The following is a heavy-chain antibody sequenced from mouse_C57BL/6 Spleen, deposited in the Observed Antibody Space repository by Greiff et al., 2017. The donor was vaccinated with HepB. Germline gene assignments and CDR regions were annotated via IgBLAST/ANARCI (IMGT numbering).Heavy chain of an antibody. CDR2: IYPGDGDT. J-gene: IGHJ2*01. D-gene: IGHD2-1*01. V-gene: IGHV1-82*01. CDR3: AVYGNYDD. CDR1: GYAFSSYW. Sequence: QVQLQQSGPELVKPGASVKISCKASGYAFSSYWMNWVKQRPGKGLEWIGRIYPGDGDTNYNGKFKGKATLTADKPPSTAYMQLSRLTSEDSAVHFCAVYGNYDDWGQGTTLPVSS.